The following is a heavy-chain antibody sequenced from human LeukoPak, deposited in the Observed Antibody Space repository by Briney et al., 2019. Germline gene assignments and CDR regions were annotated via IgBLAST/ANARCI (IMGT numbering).Heavy chain of an antibody. CDR2: ISSNGGPT. D-gene: IGHD3-10*01. V-gene: IGHV3-64D*06. CDR3: VKDRAVDY. CDR1: GFSFSSYA. Sequence: GGSLRLSCSASGFSFSSYAMHWVRQAPGKGLEYVSSISSNGGPTYYIDSVRGRFTISRDNSKNTLYLQMSSLRTEDTAVYYCVKDRAVDYWGQGTLVTVSS. J-gene: IGHJ4*02.